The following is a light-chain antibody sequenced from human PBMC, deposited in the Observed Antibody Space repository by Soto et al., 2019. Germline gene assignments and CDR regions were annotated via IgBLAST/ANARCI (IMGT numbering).Light chain of an antibody. CDR1: SSDVGGYNY. CDR3: SSYAGSNNFEV. Sequence: QSALTQPPSASGSPGQSVTISCTGTSSDVGGYNYVSWYQQHPGKAPKLMIYEVSKRPSGVPDRFSGSKSGNTASLTVSGLQADDEDDDYCSSYAGSNNFEVFGGGTKLTVL. J-gene: IGLJ3*02. V-gene: IGLV2-8*01. CDR2: EVS.